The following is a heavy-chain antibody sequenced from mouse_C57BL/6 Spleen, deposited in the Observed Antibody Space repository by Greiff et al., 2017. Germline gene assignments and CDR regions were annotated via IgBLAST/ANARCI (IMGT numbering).Heavy chain of an antibody. V-gene: IGHV1-59*01. Sequence: QVQLQQPGAELVRPGTSVKLSCKASGYTFTSYWLHWVKQRPGQGLEWIGVFVPSDSYTNYNQKVKGKATLTVDTSSSTAYMQLSSLTSGNSAVYYCARPHCDVWGTGTTVTVSS. CDR1: GYTFTSYW. J-gene: IGHJ1*03. CDR3: ARPHCDV. CDR2: FVPSDSYT.